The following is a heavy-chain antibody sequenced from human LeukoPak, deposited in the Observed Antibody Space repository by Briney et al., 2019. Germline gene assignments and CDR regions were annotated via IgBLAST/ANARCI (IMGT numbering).Heavy chain of an antibody. D-gene: IGHD5-12*01. CDR3: ARDLYSGYGGYFDA. V-gene: IGHV4-59*12. CDR2: IYYTGST. J-gene: IGHJ4*02. Sequence: KTSETLSLTCTVSGDSITSYYWSWIRQPPGKGLEWIGYIYYTGSTNHNPSLKSRITISIDTSKNQFSLRLTSVTAADTAVYFCARDLYSGYGGYFDAWGQGTLVTVSS. CDR1: GDSITSYY.